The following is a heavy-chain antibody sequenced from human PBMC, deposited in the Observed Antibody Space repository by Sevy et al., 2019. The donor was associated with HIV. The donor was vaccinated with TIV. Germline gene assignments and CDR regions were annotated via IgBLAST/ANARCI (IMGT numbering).Heavy chain of an antibody. V-gene: IGHV3-15*01. J-gene: IGHJ6*02. CDR1: GFTFINAW. Sequence: GGSLRLSCAASGFTFINAWMSWVRQAPGKGLEWVGRVKSKTDGGTTDYAAPVKGRFTISRDDSKNTLYLQMNSLKTADTAVYYCTTVNYYYYGMDVWGQGTTVTVSS. CDR3: TTVNYYYYGMDV. CDR2: VKSKTDGGTT.